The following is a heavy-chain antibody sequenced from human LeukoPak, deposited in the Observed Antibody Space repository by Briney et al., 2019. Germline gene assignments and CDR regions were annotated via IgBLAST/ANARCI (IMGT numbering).Heavy chain of an antibody. D-gene: IGHD2-2*01. J-gene: IGHJ2*01. CDR2: ISSNGGST. V-gene: IGHV3-64D*06. CDR1: GFTFSSYA. Sequence: PGGSLRLSCSASGFTFSSYAMHWVRQAPGKGLEYVSAISSNGGSTYYADSVKGRFTISRDNSKNTLYLQMSSLRAEDTAVYYCVKAGIVVVPAAIGYWYFDLWGRGTLVTVSS. CDR3: VKAGIVVVPAAIGYWYFDL.